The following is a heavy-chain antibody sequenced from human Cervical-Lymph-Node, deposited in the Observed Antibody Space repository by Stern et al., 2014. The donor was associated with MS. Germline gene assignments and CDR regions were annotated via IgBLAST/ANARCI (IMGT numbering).Heavy chain of an antibody. D-gene: IGHD5-18*01. J-gene: IGHJ4*02. V-gene: IGHV4-61*02. CDR3: ASGYRIFDY. Sequence: QVHLVESGPGLVKPSQTLSLTCNVSGGSISSGSDYWSWLRQPVGKGLQWIGRIHPSGSAYYTPSLKSRVTISTDTSKNQFSLELTSATAADTAIYYCASGYRIFDYWGQGILVTVSS. CDR2: IHPSGSA. CDR1: GGSISSGSDY.